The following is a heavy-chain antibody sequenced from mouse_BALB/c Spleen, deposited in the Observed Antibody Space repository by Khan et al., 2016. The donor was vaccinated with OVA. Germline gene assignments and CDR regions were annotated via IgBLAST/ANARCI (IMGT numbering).Heavy chain of an antibody. CDR3: ARSGYGSFGF. J-gene: IGHJ3*01. Sequence: EVQLQESGPELVKPGASVRISCKASGYTFTDYNLDWVKQSHEKNLEWIGYIFPNNGGTGYNQKFKTKATWTVDNHSSTAYMELRSLTSEDSAVYYCARSGYGSFGFWGQGTLVTVSA. D-gene: IGHD1-2*01. CDR2: IFPNNGGT. V-gene: IGHV1S29*02. CDR1: GYTFTDYN.